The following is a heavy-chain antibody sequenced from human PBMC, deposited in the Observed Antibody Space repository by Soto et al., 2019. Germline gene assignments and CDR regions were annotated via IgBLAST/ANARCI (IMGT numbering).Heavy chain of an antibody. D-gene: IGHD2-8*01. CDR3: ARHPGYTVPTVYATHYFDD. Sequence: QLQLQELGPGLVKPSETLSVTCSVSGDSIGTINYYWGWLRQPPGKGPEWIGSIYYSGSTHYNPSLRGRVTISVDTSKNQFSLRLSSVTAADTAVYYCARHPGYTVPTVYATHYFDDWGQGVLVTVSS. J-gene: IGHJ4*02. CDR1: GDSIGTINYY. CDR2: IYYSGST. V-gene: IGHV4-39*01.